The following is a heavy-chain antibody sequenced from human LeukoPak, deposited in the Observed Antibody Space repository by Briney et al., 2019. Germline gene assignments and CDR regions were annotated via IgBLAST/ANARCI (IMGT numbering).Heavy chain of an antibody. V-gene: IGHV3-23*01. CDR3: ALHHGSYYLGRWFDP. CDR1: GSTFSSYA. D-gene: IGHD1-26*01. J-gene: IGHJ5*02. CDR2: ISGSGGST. Sequence: GGSLRLSSAASGSTFSSYAMSWGRQAPGKGLAWVSAISGSGGSTYYADSVKGRFTISRDNSKNTLYLQMNSLRAEDTAVYYCALHHGSYYLGRWFDPWGQGTLVTVSS.